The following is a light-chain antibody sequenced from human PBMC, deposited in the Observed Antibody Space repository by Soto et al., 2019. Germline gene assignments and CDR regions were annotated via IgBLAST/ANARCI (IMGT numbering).Light chain of an antibody. CDR3: QHYGRSPPTWT. J-gene: IGKJ1*01. CDR2: VES. CDR1: QSISRSH. Sequence: EIVLTQSPGTLSLSPGEGATLSCRASQSISRSHLAWYQQKHGQAPRLLFYVESSRATGIPDWFSGSGFGTDFTLSIRRLLPEDFAVYYCQHYGRSPPTWTFGQGTKVDIK. V-gene: IGKV3-20*01.